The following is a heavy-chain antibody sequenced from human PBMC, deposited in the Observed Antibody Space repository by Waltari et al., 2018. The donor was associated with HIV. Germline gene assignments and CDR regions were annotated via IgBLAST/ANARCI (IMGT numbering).Heavy chain of an antibody. Sequence: QVQLVQSGAEVKKPGASVKVSCTASGYTFTSYDINWVRQATGPGLEWMGWMNPNSGNTGYAQKFQGRVTMTRDTSISTAYMELSSLRSDDTAVYYCARALGRGYCSSTSCFFDYWGQGPLVTVSS. CDR2: MNPNSGNT. D-gene: IGHD2-2*01. CDR3: ARALGRGYCSSTSCFFDY. V-gene: IGHV1-8*01. J-gene: IGHJ4*02. CDR1: GYTFTSYD.